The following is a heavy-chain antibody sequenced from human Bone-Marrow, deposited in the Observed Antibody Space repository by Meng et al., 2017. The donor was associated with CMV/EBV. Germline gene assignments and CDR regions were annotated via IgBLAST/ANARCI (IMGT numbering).Heavy chain of an antibody. D-gene: IGHD3-3*01. CDR1: TYTLAGYA. CDR2: INTGGEKR. Sequence: GESLKISCADSTYTLAGYALSWVRQGPGKGLEWLSSINTGGEKRYYADSVKGRFTISRDHSKSTLYLQMNSLRAEDTAVYYCARDWHCDFWQQGYWGQGTLVTVSS. J-gene: IGHJ4*02. CDR3: ARDWHCDFWQQGY. V-gene: IGHV3-23*01.